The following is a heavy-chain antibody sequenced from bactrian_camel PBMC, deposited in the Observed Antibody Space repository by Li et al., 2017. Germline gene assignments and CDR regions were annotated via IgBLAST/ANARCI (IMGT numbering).Heavy chain of an antibody. D-gene: IGHD5*01. V-gene: IGHV3S63*01. Sequence: HVQLVESGGGSAHVGGSLRLSCTATELYSDDYDMVWFRQSRGNECDLVATISLDGTTYYRDSVKGRFTISQDKAKNTVYLQMDSLKPVDTATYYCAASTTYPSGGSLILSRAGYNNWGQGTQVTVS. CDR3: AASTTYPSGGSLILSRAGYNN. CDR1: ELYSDDYD. J-gene: IGHJ4*01. CDR2: ISLDGTT.